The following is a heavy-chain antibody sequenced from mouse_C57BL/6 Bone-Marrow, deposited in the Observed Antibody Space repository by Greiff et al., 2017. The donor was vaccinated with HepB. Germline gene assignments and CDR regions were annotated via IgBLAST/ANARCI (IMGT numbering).Heavy chain of an antibody. CDR2: IYPRDGST. V-gene: IGHV1-85*01. CDR3: ARPPPITTVVSRDY. D-gene: IGHD1-1*01. J-gene: IGHJ2*01. CDR1: GYTFTSYD. Sequence: QVQLQQSGPELVKPGASVKLSCKASGYTFTSYDINWVKQRPGQGLEWIGWIYPRDGSTKYNEKFKGKGTLTVDTSSSTAYMELHSLTSEDSAVYFCARPPPITTVVSRDYWGQGTTLTVSS.